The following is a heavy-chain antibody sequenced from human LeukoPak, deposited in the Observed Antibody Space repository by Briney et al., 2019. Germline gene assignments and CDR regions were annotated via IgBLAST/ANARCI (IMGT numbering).Heavy chain of an antibody. V-gene: IGHV3-21*01. CDR1: AFTFSSYS. CDR3: ARDPYNGNYGDSYYYYMDV. CDR2: ISSSSSYI. D-gene: IGHD1-26*01. Sequence: GGSLRLSCAASAFTFSSYSMNWVRQAPGKGLEWVSSISSSSSYIYYADSVKGRFTISRDNAKNSLYLQMNSLRAEDTAIYYCARDPYNGNYGDSYYYYMDVWGKGTTVTVSS. J-gene: IGHJ6*03.